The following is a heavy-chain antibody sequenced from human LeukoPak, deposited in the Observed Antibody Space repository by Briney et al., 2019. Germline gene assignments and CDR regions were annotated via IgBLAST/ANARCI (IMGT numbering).Heavy chain of an antibody. CDR2: ITPCGGT. D-gene: IGHD5-24*01. J-gene: IGHJ4*02. CDR3: TRDRDGDGFAYFDY. Sequence: ASVTVSFTSSVYTFTNYAMHWVRQAPGQGLEGMGWITPCGGTNYPHRFQGRAAITSETSITTAYMNLSRLTSDDTAVYYCTRDRDGDGFAYFDYWGQGALVTVSS. V-gene: IGHV1-2*02. CDR1: VYTFTNYA.